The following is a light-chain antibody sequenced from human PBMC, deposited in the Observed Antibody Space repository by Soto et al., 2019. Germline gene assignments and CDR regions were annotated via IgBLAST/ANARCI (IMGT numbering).Light chain of an antibody. CDR3: CAYTDSTTLVV. J-gene: IGLJ2*01. V-gene: IGLV2-14*01. Sequence: QSALTQPASVSGSPGQPIPISCTGTTSDVGSYNYVSWYQHHPGKAPKLIIYEVSNRPSGASNRFSGSKSGTTASPTTTCLQAEDEDPDYCCAYTDSTTLVVFGGGTQLTVL. CDR2: EVS. CDR1: TSDVGSYNY.